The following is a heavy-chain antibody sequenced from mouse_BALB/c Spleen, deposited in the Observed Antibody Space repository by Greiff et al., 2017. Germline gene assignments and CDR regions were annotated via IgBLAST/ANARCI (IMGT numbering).Heavy chain of an antibody. CDR3: VRDRGNMDY. CDR1: GFSLTSYD. J-gene: IGHJ4*01. CDR2: IWTGGGT. D-gene: IGHD2-1*01. Sequence: VQLVESGPGLVAPSQSLSITCTVSGFSLTSYDISWIRQPPGKGLEWLGVIWTGGGTNYNSAFMSRLSISKDNSKSQVFLKMNSLQTDDTAIYYCVRDRGNMDYWGQGTSVTVSS. V-gene: IGHV2-9-2*01.